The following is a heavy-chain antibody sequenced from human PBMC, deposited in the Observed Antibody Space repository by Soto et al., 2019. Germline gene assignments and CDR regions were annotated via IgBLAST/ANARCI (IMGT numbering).Heavy chain of an antibody. V-gene: IGHV3-33*01. CDR3: ARVVVGATVFFGYFDY. J-gene: IGHJ4*02. D-gene: IGHD1-26*01. Sequence: PGGSLRLSCAVSGIIFTGYGMHWVRQVPGKGLEWVAVIRFDGSNIYYADFVKGRFTISRDNSKNTLYLQMNSLRAEDTAVYYCARVVVGATVFFGYFDYWGQGALVTVSS. CDR2: IRFDGSNI. CDR1: GIIFTGYG.